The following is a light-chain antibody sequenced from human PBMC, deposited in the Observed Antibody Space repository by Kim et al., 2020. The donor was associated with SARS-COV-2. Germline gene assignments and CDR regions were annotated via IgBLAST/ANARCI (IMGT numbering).Light chain of an antibody. CDR3: QHYSRFPYA. Sequence: DIQMTQSPSTLSASVGDRVTITCRASESIGTWLAGYQQKPGRAPRLLIYLASTLENGVPSRFSGTGSGTEFSLSITSLQPDDFATYYCQHYSRFPYAFGQGTKLEI. CDR2: LAS. CDR1: ESIGTW. J-gene: IGKJ2*01. V-gene: IGKV1-5*03.